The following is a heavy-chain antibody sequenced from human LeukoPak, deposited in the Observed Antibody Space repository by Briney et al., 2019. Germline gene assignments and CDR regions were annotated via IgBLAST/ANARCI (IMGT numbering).Heavy chain of an antibody. CDR2: VYYSGST. Sequence: SETLSLTCTVSGGSISSYYWNWIRQPPGKGLEWIGYVYYSGSTNYNPSLKSRVTISVDTSKNQFSLKLSPVTAADTAVYYCARGTGSDGDYDYWGQGTLVTVSS. J-gene: IGHJ4*02. CDR1: GGSISSYY. V-gene: IGHV4-59*01. D-gene: IGHD4-17*01. CDR3: ARGTGSDGDYDY.